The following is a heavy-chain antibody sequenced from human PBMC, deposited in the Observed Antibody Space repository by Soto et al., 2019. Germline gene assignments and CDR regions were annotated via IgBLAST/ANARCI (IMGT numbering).Heavy chain of an antibody. Sequence: GESLKISCKGSGYTFTNYWIGWVRQMPGKGLEWMGIFYPGDSDTKYNPSFQGQVTISADKSITTTYLQWSSLKASDTAIYYCAASSFYYGMDVWGQGTTVTVSS. D-gene: IGHD1-26*01. CDR1: GYTFTNYW. CDR3: AASSFYYGMDV. V-gene: IGHV5-51*01. J-gene: IGHJ6*02. CDR2: FYPGDSDT.